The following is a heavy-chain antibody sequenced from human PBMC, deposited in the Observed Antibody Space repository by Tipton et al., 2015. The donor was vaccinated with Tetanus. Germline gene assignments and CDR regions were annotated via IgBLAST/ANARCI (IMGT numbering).Heavy chain of an antibody. D-gene: IGHD1-26*01. CDR2: ISGDGLRT. CDR1: GFSFSNYG. V-gene: IGHV3-30*03. J-gene: IGHJ6*02. Sequence: SLRLSCAASGFSFSNYGMHWVRQAPGKGLHWVTVISGDGLRTYYADSVRGRFTVSRDNSKNTLFLEMDSLRPDDTAVYYCADPGVGFWGQGTTVTVSS. CDR3: ADPGVGF.